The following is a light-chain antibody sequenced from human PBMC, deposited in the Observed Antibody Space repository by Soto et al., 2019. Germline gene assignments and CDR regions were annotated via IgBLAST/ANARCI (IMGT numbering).Light chain of an antibody. Sequence: SMLSHPSSASETPGQHDTICFAPSRSKIGGNPVNWFQQLPGTATKLLIYNYYQRPSGVPDRFSGSKSGTSAYLAISELQSEDEADYYCAACDNTPNAYDFGPGTKITVL. CDR3: AACDNTPNAYD. CDR2: NYY. CDR1: RSKIGGNP. J-gene: IGLJ1*01. V-gene: IGLV1-44*01.